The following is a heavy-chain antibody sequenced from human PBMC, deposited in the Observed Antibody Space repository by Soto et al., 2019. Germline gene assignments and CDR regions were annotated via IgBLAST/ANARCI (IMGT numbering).Heavy chain of an antibody. CDR1: GYTFTSYG. CDR3: ARDSKAATVVTPVWFDP. Sequence: QVQLVQSGAEVKKPGASVKVSCKASGYTFTSYGISWVRQAPGQGLEWMGWISAYNGNTNYAQKLQGRVTMTTDTSTSTAYMELRSLRSDDTAVYYCARDSKAATVVTPVWFDPWGQGTLVTVSS. J-gene: IGHJ5*02. CDR2: ISAYNGNT. D-gene: IGHD4-17*01. V-gene: IGHV1-18*01.